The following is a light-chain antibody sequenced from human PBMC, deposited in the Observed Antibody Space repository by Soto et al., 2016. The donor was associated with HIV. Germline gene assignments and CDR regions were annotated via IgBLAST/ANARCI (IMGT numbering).Light chain of an antibody. CDR2: KAS. J-gene: IGKJ1*01. CDR3: QQYNSYPRT. V-gene: IGKV1-5*03. CDR1: HSISFW. Sequence: DIQMTQSPSTLSASVGDRLTITCRASHSISFWLAWYQQKPGKAPKLLIAKASVLQSGVPSRFSGSGSGTELTLTINSLHPDDFATYYCQQYNSYPRTFGQGTKVDTK.